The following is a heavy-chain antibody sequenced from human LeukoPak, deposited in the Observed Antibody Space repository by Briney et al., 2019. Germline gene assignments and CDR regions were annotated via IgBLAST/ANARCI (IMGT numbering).Heavy chain of an antibody. CDR3: ARVMITFGGVIVTPFDY. Sequence: GGSLRLSCAASGFTFSRYAMSWVRQAPGKGLEWVSSISSSSSYIYYADSVKGRFTISRDNAKNSLYLQMNSLRAEDTAVYYCARVMITFGGVIVTPFDYWGQGTLVTVSS. V-gene: IGHV3-21*01. CDR2: ISSSSSYI. J-gene: IGHJ4*02. CDR1: GFTFSRYA. D-gene: IGHD3-16*02.